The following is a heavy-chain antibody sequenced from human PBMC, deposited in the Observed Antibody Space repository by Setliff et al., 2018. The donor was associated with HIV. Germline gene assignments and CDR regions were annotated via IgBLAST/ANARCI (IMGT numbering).Heavy chain of an antibody. CDR3: AKGVAGLQYYYYYMDV. Sequence: ETLSLTCAVSGGSFSGYYWTWIRQPPGKGLEWIGEITHSGSTNYNPSLETRVTISVDTSKNQFSLKLSSVTAADTAVYYCAKGVAGLQYYYYYMDVWGKGTTVTVSS. V-gene: IGHV4-34*01. D-gene: IGHD6-19*01. CDR2: ITHSGST. CDR1: GGSFSGYY. J-gene: IGHJ6*03.